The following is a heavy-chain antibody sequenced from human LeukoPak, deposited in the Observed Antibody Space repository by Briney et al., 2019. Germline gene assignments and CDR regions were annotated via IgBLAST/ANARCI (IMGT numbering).Heavy chain of an antibody. CDR3: ARESGSYLWRSWLNP. J-gene: IGHJ5*02. Sequence: SETLSLTCTVSGGSISSSPYYWGWIRQPPGKGLEWIGSIYYSGTTHYNPSLESRVTIVVDTSKKQFSLKLNSVTAADTAVYYCARESGSYLWRSWLNPWGQGTLVTVSS. V-gene: IGHV4-39*07. CDR2: IYYSGTT. D-gene: IGHD3-16*01. CDR1: GGSISSSPYY.